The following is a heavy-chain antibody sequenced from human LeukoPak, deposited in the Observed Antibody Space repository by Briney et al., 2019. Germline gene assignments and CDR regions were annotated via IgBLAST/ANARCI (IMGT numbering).Heavy chain of an antibody. CDR2: VHPYSGVT. Sequence: GASVKVSFMASGYTFTNFYMHWARQAPGQGLEWMGWVHPYSGVTQYTQKFHGRVTLARDMSISTSYLELSGLRSDDTAVYYCARMPHGGGGASYSHFDRWGQGTLVTVSS. CDR3: ARMPHGGGGASYSHFDR. CDR1: GYTFTNFY. J-gene: IGHJ4*02. D-gene: IGHD2-15*01. V-gene: IGHV1-2*02.